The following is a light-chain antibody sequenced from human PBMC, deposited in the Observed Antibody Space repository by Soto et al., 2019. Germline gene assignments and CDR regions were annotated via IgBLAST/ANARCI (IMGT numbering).Light chain of an antibody. CDR2: AAS. CDR3: QLYGGSHMFS. CDR1: ESSSSSY. V-gene: IGKV3-20*01. Sequence: EIVLTQSPGTLSLSPGEGATLSCRASESSSSSYLAWYQQRPGQSPRLLIYAASSRAAGIPDRFSGSGSGADFTLTIMRLEPEDFAVYYCQLYGGSHMFSFGQGTKLQIK. J-gene: IGKJ2*01.